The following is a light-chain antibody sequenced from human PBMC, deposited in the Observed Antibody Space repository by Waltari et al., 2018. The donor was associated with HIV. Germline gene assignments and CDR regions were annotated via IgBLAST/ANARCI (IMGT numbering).Light chain of an antibody. CDR1: SSDVGGYHY. CDR3: CSYAGSYTWV. J-gene: IGLJ2*01. Sequence: QSALTQPRSVSGSPGQSVTISCTGTSSDVGGYHYVSWYQQHPGKAPKLMIYDVSKRPVGGPDRLSGSKSGNTACLTISGLQAEDEADYYCCSYAGSYTWVFGGGTKLTVL. CDR2: DVS. V-gene: IGLV2-11*01.